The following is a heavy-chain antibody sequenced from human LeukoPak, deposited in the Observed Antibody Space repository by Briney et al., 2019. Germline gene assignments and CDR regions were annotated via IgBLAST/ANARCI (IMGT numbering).Heavy chain of an antibody. CDR3: AGDHYYDSSGYDHYYYYMDV. CDR2: IIPIFGTA. CDR1: GGTFSSYA. V-gene: IGHV1-69*06. J-gene: IGHJ6*03. D-gene: IGHD3-22*01. Sequence: ASVKVSCKASGGTFSSYAISWVRQAPGQGLEWMGGIIPIFGTANYAQKFQGRVTITADKSTSTAYMELSSLRSEDTAVYYCAGDHYYDSSGYDHYYYYMDVWGKGTTVTVSS.